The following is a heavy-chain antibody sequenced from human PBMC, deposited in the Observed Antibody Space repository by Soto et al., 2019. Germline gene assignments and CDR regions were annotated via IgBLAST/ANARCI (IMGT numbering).Heavy chain of an antibody. V-gene: IGHV3-23*01. J-gene: IGHJ4*02. D-gene: IGHD6-19*01. CDR3: ATHGYSSGWTGLIGRFDY. CDR2: ISGSGGST. Sequence: GGSLRLSCAASGFTFSSYAMSWVRQAPGKGLEWVSAISGSGGSTYYADSVKGRFTISRDNSKNTLYLQMNSLRAEDTAVYYCATHGYSSGWTGLIGRFDYRGQGTLVTVSS. CDR1: GFTFSSYA.